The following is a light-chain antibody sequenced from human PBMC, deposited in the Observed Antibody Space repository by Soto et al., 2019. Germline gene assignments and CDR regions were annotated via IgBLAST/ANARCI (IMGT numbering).Light chain of an antibody. CDR3: SSYTSSRTYV. J-gene: IGLJ1*01. Sequence: QSALTQPASVSGSPGQSITISCTGTSSDVGAYNFVSWHQQHPGKAPKLIIYNVYDRPSGISYRFSGSKSGNTASLTISGLQGEDEADYYCSSYTSSRTYVFGTGTKLTVL. CDR2: NVY. V-gene: IGLV2-14*03. CDR1: SSDVGAYNF.